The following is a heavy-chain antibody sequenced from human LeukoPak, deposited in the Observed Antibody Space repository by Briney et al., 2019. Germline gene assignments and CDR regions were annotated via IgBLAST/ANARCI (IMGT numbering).Heavy chain of an antibody. Sequence: GSLRLSCAASGLTFSSYAMSWVRQAPGKGLEWIGRIYTSGNTNYNPSLKSRVTISIDASKNQFSLRLSSVTAADTAVYYCTRGRELMNFWGQGTLVTVSS. CDR3: TRGRELMNF. V-gene: IGHV4-4*08. J-gene: IGHJ4*02. D-gene: IGHD1-26*01. CDR1: GLTFSSYA. CDR2: IYTSGNT.